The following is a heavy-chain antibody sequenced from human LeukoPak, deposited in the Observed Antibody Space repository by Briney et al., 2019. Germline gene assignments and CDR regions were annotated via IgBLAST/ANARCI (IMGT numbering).Heavy chain of an antibody. Sequence: PGGSLRLSCAASGFTFDDYAMHSVRQAPGKGLEWVSGISWNSGSIGYADSVKGRFTISRDNAKNSLYLQMNSLRAEDTALYYCAKSRVAARPDAFDIWGQGTMVTVSS. CDR2: ISWNSGSI. D-gene: IGHD6-6*01. V-gene: IGHV3-9*01. CDR1: GFTFDDYA. CDR3: AKSRVAARPDAFDI. J-gene: IGHJ3*02.